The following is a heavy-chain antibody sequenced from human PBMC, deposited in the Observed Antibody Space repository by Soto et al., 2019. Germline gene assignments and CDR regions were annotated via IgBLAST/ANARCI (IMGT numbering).Heavy chain of an antibody. D-gene: IGHD2-15*01. CDR1: GGMFTSSG. Sequence: QVQLEQSGTEMKTPGSSVKVSCKPSGGMFTSSGFIWVRQAPGQGLEWVGGITPIFGPANYAPNFKGRVTITADARTRAAYMEVTSLSSEYTALYYCAADLVVASGPNYFAYWVQGTLVTVSS. CDR2: ITPIFGPA. CDR3: AADLVVASGPNYFAY. V-gene: IGHV1-69*12. J-gene: IGHJ4*02.